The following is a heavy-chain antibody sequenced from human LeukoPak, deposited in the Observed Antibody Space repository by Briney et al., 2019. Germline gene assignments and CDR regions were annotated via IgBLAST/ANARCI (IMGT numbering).Heavy chain of an antibody. Sequence: GGSPRLSCAASGFTFDDYAMHWVRQAPGKGLEWVSGISWNSGSIGYADSVKGRFTISRDNAKNSLYLQMNSLRAEDTALYYCAKEGDTAMVTWGQGTLVTVSS. CDR3: AKEGDTAMVT. CDR2: ISWNSGSI. D-gene: IGHD5-18*01. J-gene: IGHJ4*02. V-gene: IGHV3-9*01. CDR1: GFTFDDYA.